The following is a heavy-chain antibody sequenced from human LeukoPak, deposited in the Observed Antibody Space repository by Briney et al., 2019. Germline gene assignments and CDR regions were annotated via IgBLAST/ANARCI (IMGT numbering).Heavy chain of an antibody. CDR1: GYTFTSYD. D-gene: IGHD3-9*01. J-gene: IGHJ5*02. CDR3: ARGLSRTTRLSHYSHSILRYFDWLLPNWFDP. Sequence: ASVTVSCKASGYTFTSYDINWVRQATGQGLGWMGWMNPNSGNTGYAQKFQGRVTMTRNTSISTAYMELSSLRSEDTAVYYCARGLSRTTRLSHYSHSILRYFDWLLPNWFDPWGQGTLVTVSS. V-gene: IGHV1-8*01. CDR2: MNPNSGNT.